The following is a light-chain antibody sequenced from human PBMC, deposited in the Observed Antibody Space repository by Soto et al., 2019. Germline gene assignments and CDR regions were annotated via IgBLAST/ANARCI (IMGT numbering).Light chain of an antibody. J-gene: IGLJ1*01. CDR2: DGS. CDR3: QVWDSSSDHDV. V-gene: IGLV3-21*02. Sequence: YELTKPPSASTSPGQTSRINCGGNNIGRKSVHRDQHKPGLAPVLGVYDGSDRPSLIPERITANNSCNNPALINSRVVAGDEADYYCQVWDSSSDHDVFGTGPTVTVL. CDR1: NIGRKS.